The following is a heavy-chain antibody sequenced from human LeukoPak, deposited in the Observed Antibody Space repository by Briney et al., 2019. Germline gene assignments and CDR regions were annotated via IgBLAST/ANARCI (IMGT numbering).Heavy chain of an antibody. Sequence: GGSLRLSCAASGFNFSSYWMHWLRQAPGEGLVWVSRVNNDGRNPSYADSVRGRFTISRDNTKNTLYLKMNSLRAEDTAVYFCLAAAGTIGWGQGTLVTVSS. D-gene: IGHD6-13*01. J-gene: IGHJ4*02. CDR3: LAAAGTIG. V-gene: IGHV3-74*01. CDR1: GFNFSSYW. CDR2: VNNDGRNP.